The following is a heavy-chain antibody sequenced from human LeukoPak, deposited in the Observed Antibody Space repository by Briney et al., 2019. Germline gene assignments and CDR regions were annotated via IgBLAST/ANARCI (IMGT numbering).Heavy chain of an antibody. V-gene: IGHV1-18*01. CDR2: ISAYNGNT. CDR1: GYIFTNYA. CDR3: ARVGAYCTSTSCLDY. D-gene: IGHD2-2*01. Sequence: ASVKVSCKTSGYIFTNYAIHWVRQAPGQRLEWMGWISAYNGNTNYAQKLQGRVTMTTDTSTSTAYMELRSLTPDDTAVYYCARVGAYCTSTSCLDYWGQGTLVTVSS. J-gene: IGHJ4*02.